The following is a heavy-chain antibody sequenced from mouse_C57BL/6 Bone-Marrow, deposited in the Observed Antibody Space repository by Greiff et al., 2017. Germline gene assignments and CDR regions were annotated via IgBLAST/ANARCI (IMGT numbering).Heavy chain of an antibody. CDR3: ARRGYYDYFDD. V-gene: IGHV1-54*01. D-gene: IGHD2-3*01. J-gene: IGHJ2*01. CDR2: INPGSGGT. Sequence: QVQLQQSGAELVRPGTSVKVSCKASGYAFTNYLIEWVKQRPGQGLEWIGVINPGSGGTNYNEKFKGKATLTADKSSSTAYMQLSSLTSEDSAVYFCARRGYYDYFDDWGQGTTLTVSS. CDR1: GYAFTNYL.